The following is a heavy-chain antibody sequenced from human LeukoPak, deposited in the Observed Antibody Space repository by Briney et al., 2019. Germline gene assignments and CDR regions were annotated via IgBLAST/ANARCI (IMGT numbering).Heavy chain of an antibody. CDR1: GFTFSSYG. Sequence: PGGSLRLSCAASGFTFSSYGMHWVRQAPGKGLEWVAFIRYDGSNKYCADSVKGRFTISRDNSKNTLYLQMNSLRAEDTAVYYCAKDQPQYCSGGSCYPGGFDYWGQGTLVTVSS. CDR3: AKDQPQYCSGGSCYPGGFDY. CDR2: IRYDGSNK. J-gene: IGHJ4*02. V-gene: IGHV3-30*02. D-gene: IGHD2-15*01.